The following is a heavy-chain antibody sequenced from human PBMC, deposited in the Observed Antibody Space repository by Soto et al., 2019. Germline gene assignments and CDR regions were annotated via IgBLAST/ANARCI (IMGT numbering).Heavy chain of an antibody. CDR3: AITIFGEVKDYGMDV. CDR1: GGTFSSYT. Sequence: QVQLVQSGAEVKKPGSSVKVSCKASGGTFSSYTFTWVRQAPGQGLEWMGGVIPMFGTANYAQKFQGRVTITADESTSTAYMELSSLRSEDTAVYYCAITIFGEVKDYGMDVWGQGTTVTVSS. V-gene: IGHV1-69*01. J-gene: IGHJ6*02. CDR2: VIPMFGTA. D-gene: IGHD3-3*01.